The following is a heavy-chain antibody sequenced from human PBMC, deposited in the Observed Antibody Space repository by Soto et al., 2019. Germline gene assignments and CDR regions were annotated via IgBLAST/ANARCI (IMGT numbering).Heavy chain of an antibody. Sequence: QVQLVESGGGVVQPGRSLRLSCAASGFTFSSYGMHWVRQAPGKGLEWVTVISDDGSNNYYADSVKGRFTIARDNSKTALYLQMNSLRAEDTAVYYCANYCGSTSCFSGGLEHWGQGTLVTVSS. CDR1: GFTFSSYG. CDR2: ISDDGSNN. D-gene: IGHD2-2*01. CDR3: ANYCGSTSCFSGGLEH. V-gene: IGHV3-30*18. J-gene: IGHJ5*02.